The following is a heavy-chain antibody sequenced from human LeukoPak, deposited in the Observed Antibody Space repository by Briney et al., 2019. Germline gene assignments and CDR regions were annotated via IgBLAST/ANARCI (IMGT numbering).Heavy chain of an antibody. CDR1: GFTFSSYA. D-gene: IGHD3-9*01. V-gene: IGHV3-23*01. J-gene: IGHJ4*02. CDR3: AKWGDYDILTGYYVPDY. CDR2: ITGSDGTS. Sequence: TGRSLILSCAASGFTFSSYAMSWVRQAPGKGLEWVSAITGSDGTSHYADSVKGRFTISRDNSKNTLYLQVNSLRAEDTAVYYCAKWGDYDILTGYYVPDYWGQGTLVTVSS.